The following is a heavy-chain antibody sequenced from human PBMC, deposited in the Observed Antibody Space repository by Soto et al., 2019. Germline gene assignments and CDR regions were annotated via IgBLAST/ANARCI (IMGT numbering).Heavy chain of an antibody. CDR1: GFSFSTYG. CDR2: IWYDGSDE. J-gene: IGHJ5*02. CDR3: ARDVWGDTPGSFAGWFDP. D-gene: IGHD3-16*01. V-gene: IGHV3-33*01. Sequence: GGSLRLSCAASGFSFSTYGFHWVRQAPGKGLEWVAVIWYDGSDEYYVDSVKGRFTISKDNSKNMVFLQMNSLRAEDTAVYYCARDVWGDTPGSFAGWFDPWGQGTLVTVSS.